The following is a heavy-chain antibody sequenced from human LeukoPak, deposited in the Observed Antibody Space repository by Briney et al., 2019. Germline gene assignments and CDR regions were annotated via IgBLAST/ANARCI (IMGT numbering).Heavy chain of an antibody. CDR2: IYENDEK. D-gene: IGHD2-15*01. CDR3: AHRRRGVASDI. J-gene: IGHJ3*02. Sequence: SGPTLVNPTQTLTLTCTFSGFSLSSGAVGVGWIRQPPGGALEWLGAIYENDEKLYSSSLQNRLSITKDTSKNQVVLTMANMEPVDTATYYRAHRRRGVASDIWGQGTKVTVSS. V-gene: IGHV2-5*01. CDR1: GFSLSSGAVG.